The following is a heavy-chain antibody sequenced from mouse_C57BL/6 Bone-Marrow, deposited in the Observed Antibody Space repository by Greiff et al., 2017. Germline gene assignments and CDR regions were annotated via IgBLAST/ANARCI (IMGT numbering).Heavy chain of an antibody. J-gene: IGHJ1*03. CDR2: INYDGSST. V-gene: IGHV5-16*01. CDR3: ARDPITTVVARYWYFDV. Sequence: EVKLMESEGGLVQPGSSMKLSCTASGFTFSDYYMACVRQVPEKGLEWVANINYDGSSTYYLDSLKSRFIISRDNAKNILYLQMSSLKSEDTATYYCARDPITTVVARYWYFDVWGTGTTVTVSS. D-gene: IGHD1-1*01. CDR1: GFTFSDYY.